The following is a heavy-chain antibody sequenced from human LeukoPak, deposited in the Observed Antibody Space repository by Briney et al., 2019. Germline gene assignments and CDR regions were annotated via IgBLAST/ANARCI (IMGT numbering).Heavy chain of an antibody. CDR3: ARETGIAAAGTGDY. D-gene: IGHD6-13*01. CDR2: INHSGST. Sequence: ETLSLTCAVYGGSFSGYYWSWIRQPPGKGLEWIGEINHSGSTNYNPSLKSRVTISVDTSKNQFSLKLSSVTAADTAVYYCARETGIAAAGTGDYWGQGTLVTVSS. CDR1: GGSFSGYY. V-gene: IGHV4-34*01. J-gene: IGHJ4*02.